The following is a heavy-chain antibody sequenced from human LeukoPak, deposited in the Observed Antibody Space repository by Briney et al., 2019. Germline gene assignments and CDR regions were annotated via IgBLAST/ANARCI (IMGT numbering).Heavy chain of an antibody. CDR3: ARDWEVDASEI. CDR1: GFTFSSYA. CDR2: ISYDGSNK. J-gene: IGHJ3*02. D-gene: IGHD1-26*01. V-gene: IGHV3-30-3*01. Sequence: GGSLRLSCAASGFTFSSYAMHWVRQAPGKGLEWVAVISYDGSNKYYADSVKGRFTISRDNSKNTLYLQMNSLRAEDTAVYYCARDWEVDASEIWGQGTMVTVSS.